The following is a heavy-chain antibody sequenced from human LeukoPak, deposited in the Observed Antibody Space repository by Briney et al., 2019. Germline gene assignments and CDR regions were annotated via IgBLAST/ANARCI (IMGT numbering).Heavy chain of an antibody. CDR3: ARGTIAAAGYYYFDY. D-gene: IGHD6-13*01. V-gene: IGHV3-48*04. CDR1: GFTFSSYS. Sequence: GGSLRLSCAASGFTFSSYSMNWVRQAPGKGLEWVSYISSSGNTISYADSVKGRFTISRDNAKNSLYLQVISLRAEDTAVYYCARGTIAAAGYYYFDYWGQGTQVTVSS. J-gene: IGHJ4*02. CDR2: ISSSGNTI.